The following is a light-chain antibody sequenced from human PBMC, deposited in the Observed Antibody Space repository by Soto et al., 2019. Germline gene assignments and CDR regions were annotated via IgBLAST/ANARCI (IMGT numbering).Light chain of an antibody. CDR1: QRISSW. Sequence: DIQMTQSPSTLSASVGDRVTITCRASQRISSWLAWYQQKPGTAPKLLIYDASSLESGVPSRFSGSGSGTEFTLTISSLQPDDFATYYCQQYNSYSPYTFGQGTKLEIK. J-gene: IGKJ2*01. CDR2: DAS. CDR3: QQYNSYSPYT. V-gene: IGKV1-5*01.